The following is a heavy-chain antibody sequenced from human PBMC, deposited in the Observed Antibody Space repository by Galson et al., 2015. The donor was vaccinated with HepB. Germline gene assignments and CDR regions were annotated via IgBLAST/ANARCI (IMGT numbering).Heavy chain of an antibody. Sequence: SLRLSCAASGFTFSSYAMSWVRQAPGKGLEWVSAISGSGGSTYYADSVKGRFTISRDNSKNTLYLQMNSLRAEDTAVYYCARVPGGYIGVAGFDYWGQGTLVTVSS. V-gene: IGHV3-23*01. CDR2: ISGSGGST. D-gene: IGHD5-12*01. J-gene: IGHJ4*02. CDR1: GFTFSSYA. CDR3: ARVPGGYIGVAGFDY.